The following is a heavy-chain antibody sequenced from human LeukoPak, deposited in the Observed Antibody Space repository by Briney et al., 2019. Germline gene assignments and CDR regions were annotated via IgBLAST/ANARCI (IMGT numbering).Heavy chain of an antibody. J-gene: IGHJ5*02. D-gene: IGHD6-13*01. CDR1: GYTFTDYY. Sequence: ASVKVSCKASGYTFTDYYMHWVRQAPGQGLEWMGWLNPNSGDTNYAQKFQGRVTMTRDTSISTAYMELSRLRSDDTAVYYCARAHLIAAAGYNWFDPWGQGTLVTVSS. CDR2: LNPNSGDT. CDR3: ARAHLIAAAGYNWFDP. V-gene: IGHV1-2*02.